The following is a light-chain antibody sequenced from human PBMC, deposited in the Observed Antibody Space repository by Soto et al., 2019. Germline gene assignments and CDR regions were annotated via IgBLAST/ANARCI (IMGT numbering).Light chain of an antibody. V-gene: IGLV2-11*01. J-gene: IGLJ2*01. CDR3: CSYTGSYSLV. CDR1: SSDIGAYDF. Sequence: QSALTQPRSVSGSPGQSVTISCTGTSSDIGAYDFVSWHQHHPGKAPKVIIYDVTKRPSGVPDRFSGSKSGNTASLTISGLQAEDEAEYHCCSYTGSYSLVFGGGTKLTVL. CDR2: DVT.